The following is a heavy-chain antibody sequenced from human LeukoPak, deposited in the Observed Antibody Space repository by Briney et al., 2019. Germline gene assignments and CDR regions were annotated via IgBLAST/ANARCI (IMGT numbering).Heavy chain of an antibody. Sequence: GSLGLSFAASGFPFSSYWMHWVRPAPGKGLVWVSRINSDGSTTSYADSVKGRFSISRDNAKNTLYLQMNSLRAEDTAVYYCARTGYPDYSNYYFNNWGQGTLVTVSS. J-gene: IGHJ4*02. CDR1: GFPFSSYW. V-gene: IGHV3-74*01. CDR3: ARTGYPDYSNYYFNN. D-gene: IGHD4-11*01. CDR2: INSDGSTT.